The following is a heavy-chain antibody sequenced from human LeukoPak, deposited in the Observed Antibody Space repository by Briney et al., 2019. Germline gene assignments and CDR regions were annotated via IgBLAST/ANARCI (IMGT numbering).Heavy chain of an antibody. CDR3: ARAPTVTAESAFGY. J-gene: IGHJ4*02. D-gene: IGHD4-17*01. V-gene: IGHV3-64*01. CDR1: GFTFSNYA. Sequence: PGGSLRLSCVASGFTFSNYAMHWVHQTPGKGLEYVSGINSNGGSTQYAYSVKGRFTISRENSKHTLYLQMGSLRTEDMAVYYCARAPTVTAESAFGYWGQGTLVTVSS. CDR2: INSNGGST.